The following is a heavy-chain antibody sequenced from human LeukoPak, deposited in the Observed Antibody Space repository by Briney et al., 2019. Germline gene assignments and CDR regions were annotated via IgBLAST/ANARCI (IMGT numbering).Heavy chain of an antibody. V-gene: IGHV3-48*01. CDR2: ISSGSRTI. D-gene: IGHD5-12*01. Sequence: PGGSLRLSCAASGFTFSSYSMIWVRQAPGKGLEWISYISSGSRTIYYADSVKGRFTVSRDNAKNSLYLQMNSLRAEDTAVYYCARDRHIDYYYYIDVWGKGTTVTVSS. CDR3: ARDRHIDYYYYIDV. J-gene: IGHJ6*03. CDR1: GFTFSSYS.